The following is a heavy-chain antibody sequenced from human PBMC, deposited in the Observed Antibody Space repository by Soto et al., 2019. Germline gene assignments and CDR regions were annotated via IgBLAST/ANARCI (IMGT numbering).Heavy chain of an antibody. CDR3: VREYSPSWEGYFGL. Sequence: EVQVLESGGGLVQPGGSLRLSCVVSGVTFDNYGMSWVRQAPGKGLEWVSAISGSGDSTYYADSVKGRFTISRDNSKNTVNLQMNSLRPEDTAIYFCVREYSPSWEGYFGLWGQGTRVTV. CDR1: GVTFDNYG. D-gene: IGHD5-12*01. J-gene: IGHJ1*01. CDR2: ISGSGDST. V-gene: IGHV3-23*01.